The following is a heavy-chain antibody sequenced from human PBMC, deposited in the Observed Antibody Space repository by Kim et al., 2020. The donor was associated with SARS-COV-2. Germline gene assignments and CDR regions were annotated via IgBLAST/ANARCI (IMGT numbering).Heavy chain of an antibody. CDR2: INQDGSEK. CDR1: GFTFSIAW. J-gene: IGHJ4*02. CDR3: ARGQGHF. V-gene: IGHV3-7*04. Sequence: GGSLRLSCAASGFTFSIAWMTWGRQAPGKGLEWVANINQDGSEKYYVDSVKGRFTISRDNAKNSLYLQMNSLRAEDTAVYYCARGQGHFWGQGTLVTVS.